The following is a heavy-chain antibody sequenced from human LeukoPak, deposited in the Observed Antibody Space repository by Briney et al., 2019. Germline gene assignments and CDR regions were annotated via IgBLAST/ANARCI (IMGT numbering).Heavy chain of an antibody. CDR3: ARGSDVSDY. V-gene: IGHV3-48*01. CDR2: ITSGSTTI. CDR1: GFSLSTYA. D-gene: IGHD2-15*01. Sequence: GGSLRLSCAASGFSLSTYAMSWVRQAPGKGLEWVSYITSGSTTIYYADSVKGRFTISRDNAKNSLYLQMNSLRAEDTAVYYCARGSDVSDYWGQGTLVTVSS. J-gene: IGHJ4*02.